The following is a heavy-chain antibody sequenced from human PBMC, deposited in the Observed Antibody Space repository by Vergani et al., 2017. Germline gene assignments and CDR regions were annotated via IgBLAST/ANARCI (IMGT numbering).Heavy chain of an antibody. CDR1: GFTFSSYG. CDR3: TTRMHYDSSGWDV. Sequence: QVQLVESGGGVVQPGRSLRLSCAASGFTFSSYGMHWVRQAPGKGLEWVAVISYDGSNKYYADSVKGRFTISRDNSKNTLYLQMNSLKTEDTAVYYCTTRMHYDSSGWDVWGQGTTVTVSS. CDR2: ISYDGSNK. V-gene: IGHV3-30*03. J-gene: IGHJ6*02. D-gene: IGHD3-22*01.